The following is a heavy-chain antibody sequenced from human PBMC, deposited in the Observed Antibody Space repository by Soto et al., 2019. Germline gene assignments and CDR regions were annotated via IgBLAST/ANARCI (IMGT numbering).Heavy chain of an antibody. CDR1: GFTFGNFW. D-gene: IGHD1-26*01. Sequence: GGSLRLSCSDSGFTFGNFWIHWVRQAPGKGLEWVSHIGPGGTDIVYADSVKGRFIISRDNARNTVYLQMNSLEAEDTAVYYCAKLPWEVAPSWGQGTLVTVSS. J-gene: IGHJ5*02. V-gene: IGHV3-74*03. CDR2: IGPGGTDI. CDR3: AKLPWEVAPS.